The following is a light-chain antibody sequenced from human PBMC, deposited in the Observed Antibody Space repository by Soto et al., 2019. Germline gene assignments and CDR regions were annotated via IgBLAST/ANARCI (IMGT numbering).Light chain of an antibody. CDR2: AAS. CDR3: LHHKTCPYT. V-gene: IGKV1-17*03. J-gene: IGKJ2*01. Sequence: DIQMTQSPSAMSASVGDRVTITCRASQDISTFIAWFQQKTGKVPKRLIYAASSLHSGVPSRFSGSGSGTEFTLTISNLQPEDFATYYCLHHKTCPYTLGQGTKLEL. CDR1: QDISTF.